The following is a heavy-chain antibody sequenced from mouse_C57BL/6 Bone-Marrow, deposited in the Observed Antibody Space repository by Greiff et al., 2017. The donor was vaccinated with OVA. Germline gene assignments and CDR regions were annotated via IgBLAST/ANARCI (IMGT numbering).Heavy chain of an antibody. CDR2: IRNKANGYTT. J-gene: IGHJ4*01. CDR3: ARYIQHYYGGSDYAMEY. D-gene: IGHD1-1*01. Sequence: EVKLMESGGGLVQPGGSLSLSCAASGFTFTDYYMSWVRQPPGKALEWLGFIRNKANGYTTEYSASVKGRFTISRDTSQSILYLQMNALRAEDSATYYCARYIQHYYGGSDYAMEYWGQGTSVTVAS. V-gene: IGHV7-3*01. CDR1: GFTFTDYY.